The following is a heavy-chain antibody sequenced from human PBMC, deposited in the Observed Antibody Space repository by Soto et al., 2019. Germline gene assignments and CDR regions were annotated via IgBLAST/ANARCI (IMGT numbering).Heavy chain of an antibody. CDR3: ARLSLCSGGSCYDWFDP. J-gene: IGHJ5*02. D-gene: IGHD2-15*01. CDR2: INHGGST. V-gene: IGHV4-34*01. Sequence: PSETLSLTCAVYGGSFSGYYWSWIRQPPGKGLEWIGEINHGGSTNYNPSLKSRVTISVDTSKNQFSLKLSSVTAADTAVYYCARLSLCSGGSCYDWFDPWGQGTLVTVSS. CDR1: GGSFSGYY.